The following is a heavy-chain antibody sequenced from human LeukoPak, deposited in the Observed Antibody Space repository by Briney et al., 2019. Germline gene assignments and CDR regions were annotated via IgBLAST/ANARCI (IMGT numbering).Heavy chain of an antibody. CDR3: AKDPDCSSISCRAPFDY. J-gene: IGHJ4*02. V-gene: IGHV3-23*01. CDR2: ISGSGASK. CDR1: GFTFSNYA. D-gene: IGHD2-2*01. Sequence: GGSLRLSCAASGFTFSNYAMSWVRQAPGKGLEWVSLISGSGASKYYADSVKGRFTVSRDNSKNTLYLQMNSLRAEDTAVYYCAKDPDCSSISCRAPFDYWGQGTLVTVST.